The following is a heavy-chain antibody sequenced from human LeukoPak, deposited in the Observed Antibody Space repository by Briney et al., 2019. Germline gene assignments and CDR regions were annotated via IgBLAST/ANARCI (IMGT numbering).Heavy chain of an antibody. CDR1: GYTFTGYY. Sequence: ASVKVSCKASGYTFTGYYMHWVRQAPGQGLEWMGWINPNSGGTNYAQKFQGRVTMTRDTSISTAYMELSRLRSGDTAVYYCARAPPTKWLRSTYFDYWGQGTLVTVSS. CDR3: ARAPPTKWLRSTYFDY. V-gene: IGHV1-2*02. D-gene: IGHD5-18*01. CDR2: INPNSGGT. J-gene: IGHJ4*02.